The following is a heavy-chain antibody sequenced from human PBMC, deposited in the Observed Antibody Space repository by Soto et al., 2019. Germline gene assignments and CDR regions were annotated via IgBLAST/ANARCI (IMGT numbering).Heavy chain of an antibody. CDR1: GGSISSSSYY. J-gene: IGHJ4*02. CDR2: IFYSGST. D-gene: IGHD3-3*02. CDR3: ARQPIRGNFDY. V-gene: IGHV4-39*01. Sequence: QLQLQESGPGLVKPSETLSLTCTVSGGSISSSSYYWGWIRQPPGKGLEWIANIFYSGSTYYNPSLKSRVTISVDTSKNQFSLKLSSVTAADTAVYYCARQPIRGNFDYWGQGTLVTVSS.